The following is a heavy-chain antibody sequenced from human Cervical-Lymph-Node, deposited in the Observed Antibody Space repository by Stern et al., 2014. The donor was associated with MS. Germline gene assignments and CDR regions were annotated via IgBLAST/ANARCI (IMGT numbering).Heavy chain of an antibody. J-gene: IGHJ4*02. CDR1: GGSVSSGSYY. CDR3: ARGGEEWELYFDY. V-gene: IGHV4-61*01. CDR2: IYYSGST. D-gene: IGHD1-26*01. Sequence: VQLEESGPGLVKPSETLSLTCTVSGGSVSSGSYYWSWIRQPPGKGLEWLGYIYYSGSTNYNPSLKSRVTISVDTSKNQFSLKLSSVTAADTAVYYCARGGEEWELYFDYWGQGTLVTVSS.